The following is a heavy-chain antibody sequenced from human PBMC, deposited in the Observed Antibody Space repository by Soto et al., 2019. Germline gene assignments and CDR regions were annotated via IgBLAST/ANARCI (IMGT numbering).Heavy chain of an antibody. D-gene: IGHD6-13*01. CDR3: ARETGYTTTWTNWFDP. J-gene: IGHJ5*02. Sequence: GSLLLACSASGCTFSSYTMNWVRQAPGKGLEWVSSISSSGDYTYYADSMKGRVTISRDNAKNSLYLRVTSLRAEDTAFYYCARETGYTTTWTNWFDPWGQGTLVTVYS. V-gene: IGHV3-21*01. CDR1: GCTFSSYT. CDR2: ISSSGDYT.